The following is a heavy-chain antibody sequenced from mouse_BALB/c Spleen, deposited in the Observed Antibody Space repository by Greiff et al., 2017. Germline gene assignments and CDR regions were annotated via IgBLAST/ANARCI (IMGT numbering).Heavy chain of an antibody. CDR2: ISSGGSYT. Sequence: EVMLVESGGGLVKPGGSLKLSCAASGFTFSSYTMSWVRQTPEKRLEWVATISSGGSYTYYPDSVKGRFTISRDNAKNTLYLQMSSLKSEDTAMYYCTRVEGFDYWGQGTTLTVSS. J-gene: IGHJ2*01. V-gene: IGHV5-6-4*01. CDR1: GFTFSSYT. CDR3: TRVEGFDY.